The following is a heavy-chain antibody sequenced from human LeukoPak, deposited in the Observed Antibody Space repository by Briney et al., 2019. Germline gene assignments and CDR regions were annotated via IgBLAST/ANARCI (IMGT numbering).Heavy chain of an antibody. D-gene: IGHD5-12*01. V-gene: IGHV3-30*18. CDR2: ISYHGTNK. CDR1: GFTFSSYG. Sequence: GGSLRLSCAASGFTFSSYGMHWVRRAPGKGLEWVAVISYHGTNKYYAHSVKGRFTISRDDSKNTLYLQMNSLRTEDSAVYFCAKGLGYGYEFDYWGQGTLVTVSS. CDR3: AKGLGYGYEFDY. J-gene: IGHJ4*02.